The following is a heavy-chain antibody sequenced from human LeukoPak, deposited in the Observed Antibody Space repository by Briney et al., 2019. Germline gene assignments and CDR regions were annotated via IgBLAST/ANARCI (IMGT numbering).Heavy chain of an antibody. Sequence: PGGSLRLSCAASGFTFSSYAMSWVRQAPGKGLEWVSAISGSGGSTYYADSVKGRFTISRDNSKNTLYLQMNSLRAEDTAVYYCARETRGQQLVRYFDYWGQGTLVTVSS. CDR2: ISGSGGST. CDR3: ARETRGQQLVRYFDY. J-gene: IGHJ4*02. CDR1: GFTFSSYA. V-gene: IGHV3-23*01. D-gene: IGHD6-13*01.